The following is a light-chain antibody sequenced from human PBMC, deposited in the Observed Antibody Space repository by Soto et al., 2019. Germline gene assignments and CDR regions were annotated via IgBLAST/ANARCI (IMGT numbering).Light chain of an antibody. CDR2: HVS. CDR3: SSSTSSSTYV. CDR1: TSDIGDYNY. V-gene: IGLV2-14*01. J-gene: IGLJ1*01. Sequence: QSALTQPASVSGSPGQSITISCNGTTSDIGDYNYVSWYQQHPGKAPKLMIYHVSNRPSGVSSRFSGSKSGNTASLTISGLQAEDEADYYCSSSTSSSTYVFGTGTKVTVL.